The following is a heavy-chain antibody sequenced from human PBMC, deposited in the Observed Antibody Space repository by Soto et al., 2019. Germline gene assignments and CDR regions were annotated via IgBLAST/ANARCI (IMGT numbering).Heavy chain of an antibody. D-gene: IGHD6-6*01. Sequence: SETLSLTCTVSGGSISRGGYYWNWIRQHPGKGLEWIGYMFYSGSTYYNPSLKSRVTISMDTSKNQFSLNLSSVTAADTALYYCAGGPPRWGLIAVRHGLEYWGQGILVTVSS. CDR1: GGSISRGGYY. CDR3: AGGPPRWGLIAVRHGLEY. CDR2: MFYSGST. V-gene: IGHV4-31*03. J-gene: IGHJ4*02.